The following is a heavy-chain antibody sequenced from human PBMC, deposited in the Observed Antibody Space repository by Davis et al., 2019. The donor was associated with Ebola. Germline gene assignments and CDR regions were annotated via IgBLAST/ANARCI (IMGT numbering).Heavy chain of an antibody. CDR1: GFTFSSYS. CDR2: IYSGSST. V-gene: IGHV3-53*01. Sequence: GESLKISCAASGFTFSSYSMNWVRRAPGKGLEWVAVIYSGSSTEYIDSVKGRFTISRDNSKNTLYLQMNSLSVEDTAAYYCVGATQWLAYDYWGQGTLVTVSS. J-gene: IGHJ4*02. CDR3: VGATQWLAYDY. D-gene: IGHD6-19*01.